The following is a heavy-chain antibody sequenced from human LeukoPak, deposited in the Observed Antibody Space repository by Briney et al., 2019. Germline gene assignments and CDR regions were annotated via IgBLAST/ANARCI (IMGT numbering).Heavy chain of an antibody. J-gene: IGHJ4*02. CDR3: ARGMSSGWSGADY. D-gene: IGHD6-19*01. CDR2: IYPGDSDT. CDR1: GYSFTSYW. Sequence: GESLKFSCKGSGYSFTSYWIGWVRQMPGRGLEWMGIIYPGDSDTRYSPSFQGQVTISADKSISTAYLQWSSLKASDTAMYYCARGMSSGWSGADYCGQGTLVTVSS. V-gene: IGHV5-51*01.